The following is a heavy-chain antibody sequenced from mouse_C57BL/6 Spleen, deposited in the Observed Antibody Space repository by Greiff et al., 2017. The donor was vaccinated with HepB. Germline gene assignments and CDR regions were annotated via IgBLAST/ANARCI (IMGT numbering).Heavy chain of an antibody. CDR1: GFTFSDYG. Sequence: EVHLVESGGGLVKPGGSLKLSCAASGFTFSDYGMHWVRQAPEKGLEWVAYISSGSSTIYYADTVKGRFTISRDNAKHTLFLQMTSLRSEDTAMYYCARPAQATDPLYCDYWGQGTTLTVSS. J-gene: IGHJ2*01. CDR3: ARPAQATDPLYCDY. V-gene: IGHV5-17*01. CDR2: ISSGSSTI. D-gene: IGHD3-2*02.